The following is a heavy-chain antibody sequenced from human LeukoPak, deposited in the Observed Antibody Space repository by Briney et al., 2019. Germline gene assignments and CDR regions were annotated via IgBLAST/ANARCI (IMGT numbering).Heavy chain of an antibody. CDR3: ARVFLYCSGGSCYSDY. Sequence: ASVKVSCKASGYTFTSYGISWVRQAPGQGREWMGWICAYNDNTNYAQKLQGRVTMTTDTSTSTAYMELRSLKSDDTAVYYCARVFLYCSGGSCYSDYWGQGTLVTVSS. V-gene: IGHV1-18*01. CDR1: GYTFTSYG. D-gene: IGHD2-15*01. J-gene: IGHJ4*02. CDR2: ICAYNDNT.